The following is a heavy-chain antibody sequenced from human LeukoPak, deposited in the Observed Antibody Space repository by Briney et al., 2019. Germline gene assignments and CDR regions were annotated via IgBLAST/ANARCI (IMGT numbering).Heavy chain of an antibody. CDR3: ARGGYCSSTSCYLVAWFDP. J-gene: IGHJ5*02. CDR2: INHSGST. Sequence: PSETLSLTCAVYGGSFSGYYWSWIRQPPGKGLEWIGEINHSGSTNCNPSLKSRVTISVDTSKNQFSLKLSSVTAADTAVYYCARGGYCSSTSCYLVAWFDPWGQGTLVTVSS. CDR1: GGSFSGYY. V-gene: IGHV4-34*01. D-gene: IGHD2-2*01.